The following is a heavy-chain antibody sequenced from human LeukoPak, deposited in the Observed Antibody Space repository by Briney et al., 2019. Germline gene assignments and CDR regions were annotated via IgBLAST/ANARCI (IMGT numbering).Heavy chain of an antibody. D-gene: IGHD2-15*01. J-gene: IGHJ4*02. CDR3: ASGSGYCSGGSCSDY. CDR2: IQYDGSKE. CDR1: GFSFTNYG. Sequence: GGSLRLSCAASGFSFTNYGMHWVRQAPGKGLEWVAFIQYDGSKESYPDSVKGRFTISRDYSKKTLYLQLNSLRAEDTAVYYCASGSGYCSGGSCSDYWGQGTLVTVSS. V-gene: IGHV3-30*02.